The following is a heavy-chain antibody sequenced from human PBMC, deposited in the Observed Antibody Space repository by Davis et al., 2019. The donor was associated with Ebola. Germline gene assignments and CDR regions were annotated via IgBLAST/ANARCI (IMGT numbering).Heavy chain of an antibody. J-gene: IGHJ4*02. CDR1: GFTFNTYT. Sequence: PGGSLRLSCAASGFTFNTYTMHWVRQAPGKGLEWVSAISGSGGSTYYADSVKGRFTISRDNSKNTLYLQMNSLRVEDTAVYYCAKDLIAVGASYWGQGTLVTVSS. CDR3: AKDLIAVGASY. V-gene: IGHV3-23*01. D-gene: IGHD1-26*01. CDR2: ISGSGGST.